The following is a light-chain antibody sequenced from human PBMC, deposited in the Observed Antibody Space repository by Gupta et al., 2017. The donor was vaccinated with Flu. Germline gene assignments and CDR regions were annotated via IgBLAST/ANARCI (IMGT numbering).Light chain of an antibody. J-gene: IGLJ3*02. CDR3: ATWDDSLHRWM. CDR2: RNN. CDR1: SSNIGDTY. V-gene: IGLV1-47*01. Sequence: QSVLTQPPSASGTPGQRVTIPCSGTSSNIGDTYVCWYQHLPGAAPKLLIYRNNQRPSGVPDRVSGSKSGTSASLAISGLRSDDEADYYCATWDDSLHRWMFGGGTRLTVL.